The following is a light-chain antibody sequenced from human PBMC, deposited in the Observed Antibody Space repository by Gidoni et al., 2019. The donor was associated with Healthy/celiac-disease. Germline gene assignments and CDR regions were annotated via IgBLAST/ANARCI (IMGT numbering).Light chain of an antibody. Sequence: IPMTPSPSSLSASVGDRVTITCRASQSISSSLNWYQQKPGKAPKLLIYAASSLQSGVPSRFSGSGSGTHFTLTISSLQPEDFATYYCQQSDSTPYTFGQGTKLEIK. CDR2: AAS. CDR1: QSISSS. CDR3: QQSDSTPYT. V-gene: IGKV1-39*01. J-gene: IGKJ2*01.